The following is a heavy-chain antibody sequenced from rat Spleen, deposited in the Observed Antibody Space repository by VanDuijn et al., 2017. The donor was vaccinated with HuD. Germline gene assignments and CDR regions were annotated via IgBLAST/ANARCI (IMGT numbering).Heavy chain of an antibody. D-gene: IGHD4-2*01. CDR3: ARETSYYFDY. J-gene: IGHJ2*01. V-gene: IGHV2S18*01. CDR2: MWSDGDT. Sequence: QVQLKESGPGLVQPSQTLSLTCTVSGFSLTSYSVHWVRQHSGKSLEWMGRMWSDGDTSYNSAFTSRLSISRDTSKSQVFLKMNSLQTEDTGTYYCARETSYYFDYWGQGVMVTVSS. CDR1: GFSLTSYS.